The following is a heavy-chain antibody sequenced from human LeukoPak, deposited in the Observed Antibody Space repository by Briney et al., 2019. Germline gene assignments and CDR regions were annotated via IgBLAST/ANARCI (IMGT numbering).Heavy chain of an antibody. D-gene: IGHD6-13*01. Sequence: SETLSLTCTVSGVSISSCYWSWIRQPPGKGLEWIGYTYYSGRTNYNPSLKSRVTISVDTSKNQFSLMLSSVTAADTAVYYCARTTGYSSSWYGLFDYWGQGTLVTVSS. CDR2: TYYSGRT. CDR3: ARTTGYSSSWYGLFDY. V-gene: IGHV4-59*01. CDR1: GVSISSCY. J-gene: IGHJ4*02.